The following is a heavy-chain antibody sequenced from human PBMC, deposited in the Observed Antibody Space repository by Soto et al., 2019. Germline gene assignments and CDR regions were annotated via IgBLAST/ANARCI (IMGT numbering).Heavy chain of an antibody. J-gene: IGHJ4*02. D-gene: IGHD2-2*02. Sequence: GGSLRLSCAASGFSFSTFAMHWVRQAPGKGLEWVAVISYDGNNKYYADSVRGRFAVSRDNSKNTLFLQMNSLTNEDTAVYYCARDRDGYCTTTTCYTAALDFWGQGTLVTVSS. CDR1: GFSFSTFA. CDR3: ARDRDGYCTTTTCYTAALDF. V-gene: IGHV3-30*09. CDR2: ISYDGNNK.